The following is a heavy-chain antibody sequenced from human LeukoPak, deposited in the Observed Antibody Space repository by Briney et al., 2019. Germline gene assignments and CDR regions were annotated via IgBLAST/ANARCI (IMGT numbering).Heavy chain of an antibody. CDR1: GYTFTSYY. Sequence: ASVKVSCKASGYTFTSYYMHWVRQAPGQGLEWMGIINPSGGSTSYAQKFQGRVTMTRDTSTSTVYMELSSLRSEDTAVYYCARTIAAAEDYYYYYGMDVWGQGTTVTVSS. D-gene: IGHD6-13*01. J-gene: IGHJ6*02. CDR3: ARTIAAAEDYYYYYGMDV. V-gene: IGHV1-46*01. CDR2: INPSGGST.